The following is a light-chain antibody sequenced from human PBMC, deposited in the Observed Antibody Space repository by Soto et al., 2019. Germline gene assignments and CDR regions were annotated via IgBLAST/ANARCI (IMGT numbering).Light chain of an antibody. CDR1: QSISSY. J-gene: IGKJ5*01. Sequence: DIQMTQSPSSLSASFGDRVTITCRASQSISSYLNWYQQKQGKAPKLLIYAASSLQSGVPSRFSGSGYGTDFNLTISSLQTEDFATYYCQQSYSTPPSFGQGTRLEIK. V-gene: IGKV1-39*01. CDR3: QQSYSTPPS. CDR2: AAS.